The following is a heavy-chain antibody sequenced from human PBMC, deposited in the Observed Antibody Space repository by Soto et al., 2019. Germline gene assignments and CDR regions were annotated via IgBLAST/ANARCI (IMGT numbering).Heavy chain of an antibody. D-gene: IGHD3-22*01. CDR3: ATLPGGHYYDSSDSGWFDP. CDR2: MDYRGCS. Sequence: PGKGLEGIGYMDYRGCSYYNPSLKSRVTISVDTSKNQFSLKLSSVTAADTAVYYCATLPGGHYYDSSDSGWFDPWGQGTLVTVSS. V-gene: IGHV4-30-4*01. J-gene: IGHJ5*02.